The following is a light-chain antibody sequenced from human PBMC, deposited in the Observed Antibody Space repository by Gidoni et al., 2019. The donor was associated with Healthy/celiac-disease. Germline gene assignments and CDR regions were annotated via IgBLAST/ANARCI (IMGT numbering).Light chain of an antibody. CDR3: QQLNSYPL. CDR1: QGISSY. V-gene: IGKV1-9*01. CDR2: AAS. J-gene: IGKJ1*01. Sequence: IQLTQSPSSLSASVGDRVTITCRASQGISSYLAWYQQKPGKAPKLLIYAASTLQSGVPSRFSGSGSGTDFTRTISSLQPEDFATYYCQQLNSYPLFGQGTKVEIK.